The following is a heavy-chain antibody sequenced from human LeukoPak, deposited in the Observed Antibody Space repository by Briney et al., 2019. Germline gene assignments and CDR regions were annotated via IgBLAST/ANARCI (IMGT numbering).Heavy chain of an antibody. V-gene: IGHV3-48*02. CDR3: ARANWNDFLDAFDI. CDR1: GFTFSSYA. D-gene: IGHD1-1*01. J-gene: IGHJ3*02. Sequence: PGGSLRLSCAASGFTFSSYAMSWVRQAPGKGLEWVSYISSSSSTIYYADSVKGRFTISRDNAKNSLYLQMNSLRDEDTAVYYCARANWNDFLDAFDIWGQGTMVTVSS. CDR2: ISSSSSTI.